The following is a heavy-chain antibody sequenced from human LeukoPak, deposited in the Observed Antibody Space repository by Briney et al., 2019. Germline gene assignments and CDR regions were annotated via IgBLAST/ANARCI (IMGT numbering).Heavy chain of an antibody. CDR1: GFTVSSDY. V-gene: IGHV3-53*01. CDR3: ARVLSGRGSLYSYYYYMDV. D-gene: IGHD3-10*01. J-gene: IGHJ6*03. CDR2: IYSGGRT. Sequence: GGSLRLSCAASGFTVSSDYMSWVRQAPGKGLEWVSVIYSGGRTYYADSVKGRFTISRDNSKNTLYLQMNSLRTEDTAVYYCARVLSGRGSLYSYYYYMDVWGKGTTVTISS.